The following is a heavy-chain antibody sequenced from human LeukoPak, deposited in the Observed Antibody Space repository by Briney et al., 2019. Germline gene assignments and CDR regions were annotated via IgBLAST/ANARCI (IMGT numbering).Heavy chain of an antibody. CDR2: INPSGGST. CDR3: ARFAVHRRLVVAGQFGLDY. V-gene: IGHV1-46*01. CDR1: GYTFTSYY. D-gene: IGHD6-19*01. J-gene: IGHJ4*02. Sequence: ASVKVSCKASGYTFTSYYMHWVRQAPGQGLEWMGIINPSGGSTSYAQKFQGRVTMTRDMSTSTGYMELSSLRSEDTAVYYCARFAVHRRLVVAGQFGLDYWGQGTLVTVSS.